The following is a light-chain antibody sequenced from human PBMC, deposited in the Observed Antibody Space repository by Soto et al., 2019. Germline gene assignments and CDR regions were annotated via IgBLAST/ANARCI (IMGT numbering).Light chain of an antibody. CDR3: QQYNSYWT. Sequence: DIHMTQSPSTLSASVGDRVTITCRASHSISSWLAWYQQKPGKAPKLLIYDASSLESGVPSRFSGSGSGTEFTLTISSLQPDDFATYYCQQYNSYWTFGQGTKVDIK. CDR1: HSISSW. J-gene: IGKJ1*01. CDR2: DAS. V-gene: IGKV1-5*01.